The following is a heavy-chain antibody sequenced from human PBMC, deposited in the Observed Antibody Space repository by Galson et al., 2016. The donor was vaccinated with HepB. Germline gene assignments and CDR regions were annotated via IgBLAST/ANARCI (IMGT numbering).Heavy chain of an antibody. CDR3: AHRLPDSGSYYDLHY. V-gene: IGHV2-5*02. Sequence: PALVTPTQTLTLTCTFSGFSLSTRGVGVGWIRQPPGKALEWLAVIYRDDKKRYSPSLKSRLTITKDTSKNHVVPTMTNMDPVDTATYSCAHRLPDSGSYYDLHYWGQGTLVTVSS. CDR1: GFSLSTRGVG. CDR2: IYRDDKK. D-gene: IGHD1-26*01. J-gene: IGHJ4*02.